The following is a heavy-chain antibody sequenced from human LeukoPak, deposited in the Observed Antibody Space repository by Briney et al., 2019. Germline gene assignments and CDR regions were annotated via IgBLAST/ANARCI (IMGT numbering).Heavy chain of an antibody. Sequence: SVKLSCKASRGTLSSYAISWVRQAPGQGLEWMGRIIPIFGIANYAQKFQGRVTITADKSTSTAYMELSSLRSEDTAVYYCARVRGGGPDAFDIWGQGTMVTVSS. V-gene: IGHV1-69*04. D-gene: IGHD2-15*01. CDR3: ARVRGGGPDAFDI. CDR1: RGTLSSYA. CDR2: IIPIFGIA. J-gene: IGHJ3*02.